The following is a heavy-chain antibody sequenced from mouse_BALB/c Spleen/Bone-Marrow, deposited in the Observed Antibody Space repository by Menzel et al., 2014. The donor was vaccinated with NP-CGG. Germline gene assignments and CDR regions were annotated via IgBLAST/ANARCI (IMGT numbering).Heavy chain of an antibody. CDR1: GFTFNNYA. V-gene: IGHV5-9-3*01. CDR2: ISSGGGYI. Sequence: EVQVVESGGGLVKPGGALNLSCAASGFTFNNYAMSRVRQTPERRLEWVATISSGGGYIYYPDSVKGQFTISRDNAKNTLYLQMSSLRSEDTAMYYCARQESIYDGYYGGFAYWGQGTLVTVSA. D-gene: IGHD2-3*01. J-gene: IGHJ3*01. CDR3: ARQESIYDGYYGGFAY.